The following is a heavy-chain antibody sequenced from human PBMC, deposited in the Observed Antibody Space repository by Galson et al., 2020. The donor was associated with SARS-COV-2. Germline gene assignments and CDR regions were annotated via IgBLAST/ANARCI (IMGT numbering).Heavy chain of an antibody. CDR2: ISAFNGNT. CDR3: ARLLGSGSYIDY. V-gene: IGHV1-18*01. CDR1: GYTFKTYG. Sequence: ASVKVSCKASGYTFKTYGVTWVRQAPGQGLEWVGWISAFNGNTNSAQKLQGRVTMTTDTSTSTAYMELRRLRSDDTAVYYCARLLGSGSYIDYWGQGTLVTVSS. D-gene: IGHD3-10*01. J-gene: IGHJ4*02.